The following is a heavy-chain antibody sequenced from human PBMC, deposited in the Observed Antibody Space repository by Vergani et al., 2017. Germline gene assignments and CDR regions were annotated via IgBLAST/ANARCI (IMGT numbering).Heavy chain of an antibody. J-gene: IGHJ1*01. Sequence: EVHLLESGGGLVQSGGSLRLSCAASGFTFSNSAVSWVRQAPGRGLAWVSSISGPGLSTYYADSVKGRFSISRDNSKNTVFLQMHSLRAEDTALYYCAKSSASLDLWGEYFQHWGQGTLVTVSS. CDR3: AKSSASLDLWGEYFQH. V-gene: IGHV3-23*01. D-gene: IGHD3-16*01. CDR2: ISGPGLST. CDR1: GFTFSNSA.